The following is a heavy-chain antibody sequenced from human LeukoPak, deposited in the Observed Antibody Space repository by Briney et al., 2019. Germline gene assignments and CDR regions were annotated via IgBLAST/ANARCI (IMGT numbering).Heavy chain of an antibody. J-gene: IGHJ4*02. V-gene: IGHV2-5*01. CDR1: GFSLSTSGVG. Sequence: SGPTLVKPTQTLTLTCTFSGFSLSTSGVGVGWIRQPPGKALEWLALIYWNDDKRYSPSLKSRLTITKDTSKNQVVLTMTNMDPVDTATYYCAHIRDPMVRGVPGRYFDYWGQGTLVTVSS. D-gene: IGHD3-10*01. CDR2: IYWNDDK. CDR3: AHIRDPMVRGVPGRYFDY.